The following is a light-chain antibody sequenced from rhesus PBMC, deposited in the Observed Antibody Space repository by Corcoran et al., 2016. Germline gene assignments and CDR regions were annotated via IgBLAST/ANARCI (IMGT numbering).Light chain of an antibody. CDR1: QSLLPSDGYTY. CDR3: MQGTQLPYS. CDR2: LGS. V-gene: IGKV2-78*01. J-gene: IGKJ2*01. Sequence: DIVMTQTPLSLPVTPGEPASISCRSSQSLLPSDGYTYLDWSLQKPGKSPQFLVYLGSKRASGVPDRLSGSGSGTDFTLKISRVEADDVGVYYCMQGTQLPYSFGQGTKVEIK.